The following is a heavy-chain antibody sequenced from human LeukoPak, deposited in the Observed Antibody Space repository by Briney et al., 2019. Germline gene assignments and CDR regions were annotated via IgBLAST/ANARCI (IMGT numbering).Heavy chain of an antibody. V-gene: IGHV3-48*03. J-gene: IGHJ4*02. CDR2: ISADGSII. D-gene: IGHD6-19*01. Sequence: SGGSLRLSCAVSGFTFSSYEMNWVRQTPGKGLEWVSYISADGSIIYYADSVKGRFTISRDNAKNSLYLQMSSLRAEDTAIYYCARDLRDYSRGSFGNFFDYWGQGALVTVSS. CDR1: GFTFSSYE. CDR3: ARDLRDYSRGSFGNFFDY.